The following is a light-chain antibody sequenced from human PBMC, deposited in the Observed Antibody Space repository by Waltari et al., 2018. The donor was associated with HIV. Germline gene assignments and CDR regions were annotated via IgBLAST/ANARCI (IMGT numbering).Light chain of an antibody. CDR1: SSNIGSND. CDR3: GTWDSGLSAVV. CDR2: DDY. Sequence: QSVLTQPPSVSAAPGQRVTISCSGSSSNIGSNDVSWYQQLPGTAPKLLIFDDYKRPSGIPDRFSGSKSGTSATRGITGLQTGDEADYYCGTWDSGLSAVVFGGGTKLTVL. J-gene: IGLJ3*02. V-gene: IGLV1-51*01.